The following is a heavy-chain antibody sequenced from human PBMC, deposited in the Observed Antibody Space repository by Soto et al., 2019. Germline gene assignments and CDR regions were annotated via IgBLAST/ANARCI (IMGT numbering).Heavy chain of an antibody. V-gene: IGHV4-31*03. J-gene: IGHJ4*02. Sequence: NPSETLSLTCTVSGGSISSGGYYWSWIRQHPGKGLEWIGYIYYSGSTYYNPSLKSRVTISVDTSKNQFSLKLSSVTAADTAVYYCARTYCSSTSCYTFDYWGQGTLVTVS. CDR1: GGSISSGGYY. D-gene: IGHD2-2*02. CDR2: IYYSGST. CDR3: ARTYCSSTSCYTFDY.